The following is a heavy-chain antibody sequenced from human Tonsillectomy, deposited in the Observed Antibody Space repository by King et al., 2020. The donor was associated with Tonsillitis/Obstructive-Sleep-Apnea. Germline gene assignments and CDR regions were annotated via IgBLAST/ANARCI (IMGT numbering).Heavy chain of an antibody. CDR2: ISYDGSDK. D-gene: IGHD3-10*01. V-gene: IGHV3-30*03. Sequence: VQLVESGGGVVQPGRSLRLSCAPSGITFSSYGMHWVRQAPGKGLEWVAVISYDGSDKYYADSVKGRFTISRDNSKNTLYLQMNSLRGEDTAVYYCASGGDYWGQGTLVTVSS. CDR3: ASGGDY. CDR1: GITFSSYG. J-gene: IGHJ4*02.